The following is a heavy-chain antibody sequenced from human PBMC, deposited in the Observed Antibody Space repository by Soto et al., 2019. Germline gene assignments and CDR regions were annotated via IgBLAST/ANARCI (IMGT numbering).Heavy chain of an antibody. CDR1: GGSISSGGYY. J-gene: IGHJ4*02. V-gene: IGHV4-31*03. Sequence: SETLSLTCTVSGGSISSGGYYWSWIRQHPGKGLEWIGYIYYSGSTYYNPSLKSRVTISVDTSKNQFSLKLSSVTAADTAVYYCARGVTLVRGVSHTPYFDYWGQGALVTVSS. CDR2: IYYSGST. D-gene: IGHD3-10*01. CDR3: ARGVTLVRGVSHTPYFDY.